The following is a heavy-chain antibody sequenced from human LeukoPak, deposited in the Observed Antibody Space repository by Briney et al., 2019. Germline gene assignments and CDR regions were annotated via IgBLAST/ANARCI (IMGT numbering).Heavy chain of an antibody. J-gene: IGHJ4*02. Sequence: GGSLRLSCAASGFTFSRYSMNWVRQAPGKGLEWVSSISTSSSYIYYADSVKGRFTISRDNAKNSLDLQMNSLRAEDTAVYYCARDPSLTNWGQGTLVTVSS. CDR2: ISTSSSYI. V-gene: IGHV3-21*06. D-gene: IGHD3-10*01. CDR1: GFTFSRYS. CDR3: ARDPSLTN.